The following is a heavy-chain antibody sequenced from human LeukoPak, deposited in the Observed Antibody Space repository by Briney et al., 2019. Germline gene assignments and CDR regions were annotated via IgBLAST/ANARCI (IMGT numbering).Heavy chain of an antibody. V-gene: IGHV3-30*04. CDR1: GFTFSSYA. J-gene: IGHJ4*02. CDR2: ISYDGSNK. CDR3: ARGRTRGSGRYYCDY. D-gene: IGHD3-10*01. Sequence: GGSLRLSCAASGFTFSSYAMHWVRQAPGKGLEWVAVISYDGSNKYYADSVKGRFTISRDNSKNTLYLQMNSLRAEDTAVYYCARGRTRGSGRYYCDYWGQGTLVTVSS.